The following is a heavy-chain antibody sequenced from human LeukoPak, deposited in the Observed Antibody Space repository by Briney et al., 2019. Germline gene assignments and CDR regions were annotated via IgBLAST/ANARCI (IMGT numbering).Heavy chain of an antibody. CDR1: GASISSGGYD. CDR3: ARDRGSSGWFDF. V-gene: IGHV4-61*09. J-gene: IGHJ4*02. CDR2: VYSSGST. Sequence: SQTLSLTCTISGASISSGGYDWGWIRQPAGEGLEWIGHVYSSGSTNYNPSLTSRVTISADTSKNQFSLKVSSVTAADTAVYYCARDRGSSGWFDFWGQGTLVTVSS. D-gene: IGHD6-19*01.